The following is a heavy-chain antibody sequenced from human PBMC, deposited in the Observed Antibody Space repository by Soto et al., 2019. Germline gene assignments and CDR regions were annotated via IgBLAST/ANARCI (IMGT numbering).Heavy chain of an antibody. J-gene: IGHJ4*02. Sequence: EVQLVVSGGGLVQPGGSLRLSCAASGFTVSSNFMSWVRQAPGKGLEWVSIIYSDGSTYYADSVKGRFTISRDNSKSTLDLQMTTLSAGDTAVYYCASRRNPYGAYDYWGQGTLVAVSS. D-gene: IGHD4-17*01. CDR1: GFTVSSNF. CDR3: ASRRNPYGAYDY. CDR2: IYSDGST. V-gene: IGHV3-66*01.